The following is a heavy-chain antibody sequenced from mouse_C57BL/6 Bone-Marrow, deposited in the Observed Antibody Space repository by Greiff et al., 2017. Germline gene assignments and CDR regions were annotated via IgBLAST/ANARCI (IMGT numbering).Heavy chain of an antibody. J-gene: IGHJ1*03. CDR3: ARWGPRYFDV. Sequence: QVQLQQPGAELVMPGASVKLSCKASGYTFTSYWMHWVKQRPGQGLEWIGEIDPSDSYTNYNEKFKGKATFTADTSSNTAYMQRSSLATEDSAIYYCARWGPRYFDVWGTGTTVTVSS. CDR2: IDPSDSYT. CDR1: GYTFTSYW. V-gene: IGHV1-69*01.